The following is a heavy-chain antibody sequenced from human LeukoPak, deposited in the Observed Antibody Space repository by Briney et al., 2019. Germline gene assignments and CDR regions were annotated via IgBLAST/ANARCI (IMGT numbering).Heavy chain of an antibody. CDR3: AISSSGYTYGYVSGWFDP. Sequence: ASVKVSCKASGGTFNNYAISWVRQAPGQGLEWMGGIIHIFGTTNYAQKFQDRVTITADESTRTAWMELSSLTSEDTAVYYCAISSSGYTYGYVSGWFDPWRQGTLVTVSS. CDR1: GGTFNNYA. D-gene: IGHD5-18*01. CDR2: IIHIFGTT. J-gene: IGHJ5*02. V-gene: IGHV1-69*13.